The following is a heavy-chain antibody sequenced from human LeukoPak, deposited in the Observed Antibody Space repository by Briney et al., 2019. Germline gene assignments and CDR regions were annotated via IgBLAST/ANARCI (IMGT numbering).Heavy chain of an antibody. Sequence: PGGSLRLSCAASGFTVISHSMTWVRQAPGKGLEWVSVLYSGGSTYYADSVKGRFTISRDNSKNTLYLQMNSLRAEDTAVYYCARELGSSGYYPFDYWGQGTLVTVSS. D-gene: IGHD3-22*01. CDR3: ARELGSSGYYPFDY. V-gene: IGHV3-53*01. CDR1: GFTVISHS. J-gene: IGHJ4*02. CDR2: LYSGGST.